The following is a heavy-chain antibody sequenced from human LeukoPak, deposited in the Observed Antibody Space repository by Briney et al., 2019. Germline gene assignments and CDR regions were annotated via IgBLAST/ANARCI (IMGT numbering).Heavy chain of an antibody. CDR2: ISGSAGTT. V-gene: IGHV3-23*01. J-gene: IGHJ3*02. CDR3: AKRPRSTVTTKGDAFDI. CDR1: GFTFSNYA. D-gene: IGHD4-17*01. Sequence: GGSLRLSCAASGFTFSNYAVTWVRQAPGKGLEWVSAISGSAGTTYHADSVKGRFTISRDNSKNTLYLQMNSLRAEDTAVYYCAKRPRSTVTTKGDAFDIWGQGTMVTVSS.